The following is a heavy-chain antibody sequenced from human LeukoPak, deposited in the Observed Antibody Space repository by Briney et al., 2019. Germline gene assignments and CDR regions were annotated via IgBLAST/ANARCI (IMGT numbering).Heavy chain of an antibody. V-gene: IGHV4-59*08. D-gene: IGHD1-26*01. CDR2: IYYSGSA. CDR3: ARHRYGGSFSFDY. J-gene: IGHJ4*02. CDR1: GGSISNYY. Sequence: PSETLSLTCTVSGGSISNYYWSWVRQPPGKGLEWIGYIYYSGSANYNPSLRSRVTISVDTSKSQFSLNLRFVTAADTAVYYCARHRYGGSFSFDYWGQGTLVTVSS.